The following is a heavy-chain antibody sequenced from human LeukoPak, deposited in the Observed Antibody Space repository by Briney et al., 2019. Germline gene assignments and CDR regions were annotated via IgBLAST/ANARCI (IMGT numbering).Heavy chain of an antibody. Sequence: GESLKISCKGSGYSFTSYWIGWVRQMPGKGLEWMGIIYPGDSDTRYSPSFQGQVSISADKSISTAYLQWSSLKASDTAMYYCAGIGYSSGWYSVYYFDYWGQGTLVTVSS. CDR1: GYSFTSYW. D-gene: IGHD6-19*01. CDR3: AGIGYSSGWYSVYYFDY. J-gene: IGHJ4*02. CDR2: IYPGDSDT. V-gene: IGHV5-51*01.